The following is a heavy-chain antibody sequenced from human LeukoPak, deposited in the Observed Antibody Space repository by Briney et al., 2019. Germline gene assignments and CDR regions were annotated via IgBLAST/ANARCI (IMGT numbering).Heavy chain of an antibody. J-gene: IGHJ4*02. CDR3: ATDFLYYGDFDY. D-gene: IGHD3-3*01. V-gene: IGHV1-18*01. CDR2: ISAYNGNT. CDR1: GYTFTSYG. Sequence: ASVKVSCKASGYTFTSYGISWVRQAPGQGLEWMGWISAYNGNTNYAQKLQGRVTMTTDTSTSTAYMELRSLRSEDTAVYYCATDFLYYGDFDYWGQGTLVTVSS.